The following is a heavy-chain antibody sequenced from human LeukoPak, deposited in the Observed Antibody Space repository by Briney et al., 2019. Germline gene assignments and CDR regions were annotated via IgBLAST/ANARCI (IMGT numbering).Heavy chain of an antibody. V-gene: IGHV3-15*01. CDR2: MKSKTDGGTT. J-gene: IGHJ4*02. CDR3: TTGQRFSPYYFDY. CDR1: GFTFSNAW. Sequence: PGGSLRLSCAASGFTFSNAWMSWVRQAPGKGLEWVGRMKSKTDGGTTDYAAPVKGRFTISRDDSKNTLYLQMNSLKTEDTAVYYCTTGQRFSPYYFDYWGQGTLVTVSS. D-gene: IGHD3-3*01.